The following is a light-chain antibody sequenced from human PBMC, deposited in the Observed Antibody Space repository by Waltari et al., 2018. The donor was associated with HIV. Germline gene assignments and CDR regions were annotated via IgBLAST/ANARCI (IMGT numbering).Light chain of an antibody. CDR1: QSLLHTNGYTY. CDR3: MQALQMPLT. V-gene: IGKV2-28*01. Sequence: DIVMTQPPFSLPVSPGEPASISCRSSQSLLHTNGYTYLNWYIQKPGQSPQLLIYLGSHRASGVPDRFSGSGSGTDFTLHINQVEADDVGLYYCMQALQMPLTFGGGTKVEIK. CDR2: LGS. J-gene: IGKJ4*01.